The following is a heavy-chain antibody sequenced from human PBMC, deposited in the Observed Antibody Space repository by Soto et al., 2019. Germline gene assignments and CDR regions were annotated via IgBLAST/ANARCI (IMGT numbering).Heavy chain of an antibody. CDR2: IYYSGST. CDR3: ATYCSGGSCYSDAFDI. CDR1: GGSISSSSYY. D-gene: IGHD2-15*01. V-gene: IGHV4-39*07. J-gene: IGHJ3*02. Sequence: PSETLSLTCTVSGGSISSSSYYWGWIRQPPGKGLEWIGSIYYSGSTYYNPSLKSRVTISVDTSKNQFSLKLSSVTAADTAVYYCATYCSGGSCYSDAFDIWGQGTMVTVSS.